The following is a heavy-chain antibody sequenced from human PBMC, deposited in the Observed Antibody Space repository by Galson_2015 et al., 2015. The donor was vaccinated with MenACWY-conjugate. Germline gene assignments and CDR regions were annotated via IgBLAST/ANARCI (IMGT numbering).Heavy chain of an antibody. CDR2: IYHTGRA. Sequence: TLSLTCVVTGVPFNSGGYTWSWILQPPGRGLEWIGSIYHTGRAFYTPSLKTRVTMSVERSKNQISLNLTSVTAADTAVYYCATCVGDPLGPWFDPWGQGKLVTVSS. CDR1: GVPFNSGGYT. J-gene: IGHJ5*02. CDR3: ATCVGDPLGPWFDP. D-gene: IGHD3-16*01. V-gene: IGHV4-30-2*01.